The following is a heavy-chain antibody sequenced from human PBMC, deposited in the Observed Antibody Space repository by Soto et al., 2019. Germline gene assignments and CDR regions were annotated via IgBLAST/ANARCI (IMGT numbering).Heavy chain of an antibody. D-gene: IGHD3-10*01. CDR2: IYYSGST. V-gene: IGHV4-59*08. CDR3: ARRRGTMVRGVTYDAFDI. J-gene: IGHJ3*02. CDR1: GGSISSYY. Sequence: TSETLSLTCTVSGGSISSYYWSWIRQPPGKGLELIGYIYYSGSTNYNPSLKSRVTISVDTSKNQFSLKLSSVTAADTAVYYCARRRGTMVRGVTYDAFDIWGQGTMVTVSS.